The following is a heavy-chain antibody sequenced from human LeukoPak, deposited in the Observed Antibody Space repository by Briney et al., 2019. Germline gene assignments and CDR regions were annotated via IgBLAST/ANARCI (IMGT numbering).Heavy chain of an antibody. Sequence: PGGSLRLSCAASGFIFSDHYMGWVRQVPGKGLEWVGRGRNRANGETTEYAASVRGRFTISRDDSRNLVYLQMNSLRSEDTAVYCARSSSNGNHVFDYWGQGTTVTVSS. D-gene: IGHD6-13*01. V-gene: IGHV3-72*01. CDR2: GRNRANGETT. CDR1: GFIFSDHY. J-gene: IGHJ4*02. CDR3: RSSSNGNHVFDY.